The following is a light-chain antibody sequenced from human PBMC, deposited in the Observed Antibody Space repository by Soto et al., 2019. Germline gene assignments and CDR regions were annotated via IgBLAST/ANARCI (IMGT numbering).Light chain of an antibody. J-gene: IGLJ1*01. CDR3: GTWDYSLSTYF. V-gene: IGLV1-51*01. CDR2: DNN. CDR1: SSNIGSNY. Sequence: HSVLTQPPSVSAAPGQKVTISCSGSSSNIGSNYVCWYQQLPGTAPKLLIYDNNKPPSGIPDRFSGSKSGTSATLGITGLQTGDEADYYCGTWDYSLSTYFFGTGTKV.